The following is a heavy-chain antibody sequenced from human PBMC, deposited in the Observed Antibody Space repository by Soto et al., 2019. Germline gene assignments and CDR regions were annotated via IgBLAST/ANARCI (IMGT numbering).Heavy chain of an antibody. J-gene: IGHJ4*02. CDR2: ISYDGSNK. Sequence: GGSLRLSCAASGFTFSSYGMHWVRQAPGKGLEWVAVISYDGSNKYYADSVKGRFTISRDNSKNTLYLQMNSLRAEDTAVYYCAKLSNTGGASFDYWGQGTLVTVSS. CDR1: GFTFSSYG. V-gene: IGHV3-30*18. D-gene: IGHD4-4*01. CDR3: AKLSNTGGASFDY.